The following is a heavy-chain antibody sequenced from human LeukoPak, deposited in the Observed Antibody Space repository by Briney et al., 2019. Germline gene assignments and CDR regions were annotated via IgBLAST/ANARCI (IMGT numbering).Heavy chain of an antibody. CDR2: ISGSGLTT. CDR3: AKGNPGYLLDY. Sequence: PGGALRLSCAASGFTFSTYAMSWVRQAPGKGLEWVSAISGSGLTTYHADSVKGRFTISRDNSKNTLYLQMNSLRADDTAVYYCAKGNPGYLLDYWGQGTLVTVSS. J-gene: IGHJ4*02. V-gene: IGHV3-23*01. D-gene: IGHD5-18*01. CDR1: GFTFSTYA.